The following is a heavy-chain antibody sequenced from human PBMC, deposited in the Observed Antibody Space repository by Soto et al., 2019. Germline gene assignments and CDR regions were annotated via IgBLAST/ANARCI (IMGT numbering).Heavy chain of an antibody. Sequence: QITLKESGPTLVKPTQTLTLTCTFSGFSLSTSGVGVGWIRQPPGKALEWLALIYWDNDKRYSPSLKSRLTXTTXTSKNQVVLTMTNMDPVDTATYYCAHRLSRAGLDYWGQGTLVTVSS. V-gene: IGHV2-5*02. CDR3: AHRLSRAGLDY. CDR1: GFSLSTSGVG. J-gene: IGHJ4*02. CDR2: IYWDNDK. D-gene: IGHD3-10*01.